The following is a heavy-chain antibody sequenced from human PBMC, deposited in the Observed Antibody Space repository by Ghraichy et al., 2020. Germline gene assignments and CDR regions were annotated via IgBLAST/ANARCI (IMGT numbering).Heavy chain of an antibody. D-gene: IGHD4-11*01. CDR1: GFTFSSYA. J-gene: IGHJ6*02. V-gene: IGHV3-23*01. CDR2: ISGSGGST. Sequence: GESLNISCAASGFTFSSYAMSWVRQAPGKGLEWVSAISGSGGSTYYADSVKGRFTISRDNSKNTLYLQMNSLRAEDTAVYYCAKIPYSNYILYYYGMDVWGQGTTVTVSS. CDR3: AKIPYSNYILYYYGMDV.